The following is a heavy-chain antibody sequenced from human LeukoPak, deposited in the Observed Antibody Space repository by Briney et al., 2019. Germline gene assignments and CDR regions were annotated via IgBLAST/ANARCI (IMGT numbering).Heavy chain of an antibody. V-gene: IGHV1-46*01. D-gene: IGHD3-22*01. Sequence: ASVKVSCKASGYTFTSHGISWVRQAPGQGLEWMGIINPSGGSTSYAQKFQGRVTMTRDTSTSTVYMELSSLRSEDTAVYYCARTPYDSSGYFAWGQGTLVTVSS. CDR2: INPSGGST. CDR1: GYTFTSHG. CDR3: ARTPYDSSGYFA. J-gene: IGHJ5*02.